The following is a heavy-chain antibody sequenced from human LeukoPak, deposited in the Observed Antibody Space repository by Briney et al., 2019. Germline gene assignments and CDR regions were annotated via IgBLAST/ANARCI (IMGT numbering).Heavy chain of an antibody. Sequence: GASLKISFKGSGYRFTSYWIGWVRQMPGKGLEWMGIIYPGDSDTRYSPSFQGQVTISADKSISTAYLQWSSLKASDTAMYYCARMHSSGWYYFDYWGQGTLVTVSS. J-gene: IGHJ4*02. CDR1: GYRFTSYW. CDR3: ARMHSSGWYYFDY. CDR2: IYPGDSDT. V-gene: IGHV5-51*01. D-gene: IGHD6-19*01.